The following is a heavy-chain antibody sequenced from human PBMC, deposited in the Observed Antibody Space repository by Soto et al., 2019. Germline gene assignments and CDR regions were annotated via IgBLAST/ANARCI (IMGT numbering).Heavy chain of an antibody. CDR1: GGTFSSYA. V-gene: IGHV1-69*13. CDR2: IIPIFGTA. D-gene: IGHD1-26*01. J-gene: IGHJ4*02. CDR3: ARDRDSGSHGGTTYFDY. Sequence: SVKVSCKASGGTFSSYAISWVRQAPGQGLEWMGGIIPIFGTANYAQKFQGRVTITADESTSTAYMELSSLRSEDTAVYYCARDRDSGSHGGTTYFDYWGQGTLVTVSS.